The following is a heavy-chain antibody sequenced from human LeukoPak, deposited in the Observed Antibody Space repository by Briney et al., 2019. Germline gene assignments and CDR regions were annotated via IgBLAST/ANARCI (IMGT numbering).Heavy chain of an antibody. CDR1: GFTFSYHA. D-gene: IGHD3-10*01. J-gene: IGHJ3*02. CDR2: IGSDGHRT. V-gene: IGHV3-64*01. Sequence: GGSLRLSCAASGFTFSYHAMHWVRQAPGKGLEHVSLIGSDGHRTYYANSVKTRFTISRDNSKNTLYLQMNSLRAEDTAVYYCAKDHKYYGSGSYYDTSQYAFDIWGQGTMVTVSS. CDR3: AKDHKYYGSGSYYDTSQYAFDI.